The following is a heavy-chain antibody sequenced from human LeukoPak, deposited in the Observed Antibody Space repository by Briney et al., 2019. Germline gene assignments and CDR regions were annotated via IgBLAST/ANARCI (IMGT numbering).Heavy chain of an antibody. V-gene: IGHV1-2*02. Sequence: ASVKVSCKASGYTFTGYYMHWVRQAPGQGLEWMGWINPNSGGTNYAQKFQGRVTMTRDTSISTAYMELSRLRSDDTAVYYCAIDYGSGSYYLGYWGQGTLVTVSS. J-gene: IGHJ4*02. CDR3: AIDYGSGSYYLGY. CDR1: GYTFTGYY. CDR2: INPNSGGT. D-gene: IGHD3-10*01.